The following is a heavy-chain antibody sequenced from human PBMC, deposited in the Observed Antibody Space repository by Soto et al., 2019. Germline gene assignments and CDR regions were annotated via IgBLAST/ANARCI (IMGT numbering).Heavy chain of an antibody. D-gene: IGHD3-16*01. CDR3: ARDGDVNTGFGKDY. Sequence: QVQLVESGGGVVQPGRSLRLSCAASGFTFSSYGMHWVRQAPGKGLEWVAFIWHDGGNKFYAESVKGRFTISRDNSKNTLYLLMISLSAEDTAMYYCARDGDVNTGFGKDYWGQGTLVTVSS. V-gene: IGHV3-33*01. J-gene: IGHJ4*02. CDR1: GFTFSSYG. CDR2: IWHDGGNK.